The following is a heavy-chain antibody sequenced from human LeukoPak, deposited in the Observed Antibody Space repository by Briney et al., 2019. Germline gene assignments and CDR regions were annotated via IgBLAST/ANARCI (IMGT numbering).Heavy chain of an antibody. CDR2: ISAYNGNT. CDR1: GYTFTSYG. J-gene: IGHJ3*02. CDR3: ARGIQNYDFWSGYYSPHDAFDI. V-gene: IGHV1-18*01. D-gene: IGHD3-3*01. Sequence: GASVKVSCKASGYTFTSYGISWVRRAPGQGLEWMGWISAYNGNTNYAQKLQGRVTMTTGTSTSTAYMELRSLRSDDTAVYYCARGIQNYDFWSGYYSPHDAFDIWGQGTMVTVSS.